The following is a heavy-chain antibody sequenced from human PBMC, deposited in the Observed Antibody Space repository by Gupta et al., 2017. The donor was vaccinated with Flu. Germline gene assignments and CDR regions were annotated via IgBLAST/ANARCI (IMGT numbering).Heavy chain of an antibody. D-gene: IGHD3-10*01. CDR3: ARQITMVRGVDWFDP. CDR2: IYYSGST. Sequence: QLQLQESGPGLVKPSETLSLTCTVSGGSISSSSYYWGWIRQPPGKGLEWIGSIYYSGSTYYNPSLKSRVTISVDTSKNQFSLKLSSVTAADTAVYYCARQITMVRGVDWFDPWGQGTLVTVSS. CDR1: GGSISSSSYY. V-gene: IGHV4-39*01. J-gene: IGHJ5*02.